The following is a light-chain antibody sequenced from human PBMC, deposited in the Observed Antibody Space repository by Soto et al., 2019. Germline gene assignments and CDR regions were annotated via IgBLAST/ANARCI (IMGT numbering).Light chain of an antibody. V-gene: IGLV2-14*01. CDR2: EVS. J-gene: IGLJ3*02. CDR1: SSDVGGYNY. Sequence: QSVLTQPASVSGSPGQSITISCTGTSSDVGGYNYVSWYQQYPGKAPKLMIYEVSYRPSGVSNRFSGSKYGNTASLTISGRQSEDEADYYCSSYTSTNTLVFGGGTKLTVL. CDR3: SSYTSTNTLV.